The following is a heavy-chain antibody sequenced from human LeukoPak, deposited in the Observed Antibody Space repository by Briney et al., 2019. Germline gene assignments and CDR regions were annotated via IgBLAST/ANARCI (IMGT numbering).Heavy chain of an antibody. V-gene: IGHV1-8*01. J-gene: IGHJ4*02. D-gene: IGHD5-12*01. CDR2: MNPNSGNT. CDR3: ARGSVDIVATDY. Sequence: GASVKVSCKASGYTFTSYDINWVRQATGQGLEWMGWMNPNSGNTGYAQKFQGRVTMTRNTSISTAYMELSSLRSEDTAVYYCARGSVDIVATDYWGQGTLVTVSS. CDR1: GYTFTSYD.